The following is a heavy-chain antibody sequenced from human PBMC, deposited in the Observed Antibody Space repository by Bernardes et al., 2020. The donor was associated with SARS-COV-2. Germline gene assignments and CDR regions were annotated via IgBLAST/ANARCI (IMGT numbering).Heavy chain of an antibody. CDR1: GYTFTDFY. CDR3: ASRHSSFAFYGLDV. J-gene: IGHJ6*02. D-gene: IGHD6-19*01. V-gene: IGHV1-2*02. Sequence: ASVKVSCKTSGYTFTDFYIHWLRQAPGQRLEWMGWINPKSGGTDYAQKFQGRVTMTRDTPSSTVYMEFNWLRVDDTAIYYCASRHSSFAFYGLDVWGQGTTVIVSS. CDR2: INPKSGGT.